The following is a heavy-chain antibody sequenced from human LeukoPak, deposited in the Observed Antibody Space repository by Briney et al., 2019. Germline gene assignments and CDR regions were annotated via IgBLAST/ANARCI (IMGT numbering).Heavy chain of an antibody. V-gene: IGHV1-18*01. Sequence: ASVKVSCKASGYTFTSYGISWVRQAPGQGLEWMGWISAYNGNTNYAQKLQGRVTMTTATSTSTAYMELRSLRSDETAVYYCARSQDIVLVPAEYYMDVWGKGTTVTVSS. CDR3: ARSQDIVLVPAEYYMDV. D-gene: IGHD2-2*01. J-gene: IGHJ6*03. CDR2: ISAYNGNT. CDR1: GYTFTSYG.